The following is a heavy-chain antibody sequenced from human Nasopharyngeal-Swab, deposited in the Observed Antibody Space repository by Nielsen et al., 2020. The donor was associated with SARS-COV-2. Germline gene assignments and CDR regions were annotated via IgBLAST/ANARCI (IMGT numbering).Heavy chain of an antibody. CDR2: THYSGST. D-gene: IGHD3-22*01. J-gene: IGHJ6*02. V-gene: IGHV4-31*03. Sequence: LRPSFTVSGGSISSGGYYWSWIRQHPGKGLEWIGYTHYSGSTYYTPSLKSRVTISVDTSKNQFSLKLSSVTAADTAVYYCARDGSRTYDSSGYSTHYGMDVWGQGTTVTVSS. CDR3: ARDGSRTYDSSGYSTHYGMDV. CDR1: GGSISSGGYY.